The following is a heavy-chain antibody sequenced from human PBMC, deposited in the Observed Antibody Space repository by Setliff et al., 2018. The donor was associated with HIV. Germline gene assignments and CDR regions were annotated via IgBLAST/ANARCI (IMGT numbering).Heavy chain of an antibody. Sequence: SETLSLTCSISDASINSNNYYWVWIRQTPGKGLEWIGEINHSGSTNYNPSLKSRVTISVDTSKNQFSLKLSSVTATYTAVYYCARHAIVDTAGRGFDYWDQGTLVTVSS. D-gene: IGHD5-18*01. CDR2: INHSGST. J-gene: IGHJ4*02. V-gene: IGHV4-39*01. CDR1: DASINSNNYY. CDR3: ARHAIVDTAGRGFDY.